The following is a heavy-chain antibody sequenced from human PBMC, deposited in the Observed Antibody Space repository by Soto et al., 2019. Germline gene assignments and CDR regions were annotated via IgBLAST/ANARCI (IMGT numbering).Heavy chain of an antibody. J-gene: IGHJ6*02. Sequence: QVQLVQSGAEVKNPGASVKVSCKASGYTFTRYGIGWARQAPGQGLEWMGWINTYNGNTNYAQNGQGRDTLTTDTSTSTAYMELRSLRSNDTAIYYCAMVDVYVTPSPQDVWGQGTTVIVSS. CDR2: INTYNGNT. V-gene: IGHV1-18*01. D-gene: IGHD3-16*01. CDR1: GYTFTRYG. CDR3: AMVDVYVTPSPQDV.